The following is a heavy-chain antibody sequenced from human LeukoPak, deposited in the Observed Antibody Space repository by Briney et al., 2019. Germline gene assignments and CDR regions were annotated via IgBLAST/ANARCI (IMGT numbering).Heavy chain of an antibody. J-gene: IGHJ6*02. D-gene: IGHD2-2*01. V-gene: IGHV4-59*01. CDR2: IYYSGST. Sequence: SETLSLTCTVSGGSISSYYWSWIRQPPGKGLEWIGYIYYSGSTNYNPSLKSRVTISVGTSKNQFSLKLSSVTAADTAVYYCARDMGYCSSTSCYVYYGMDVWGQGTTVTVSS. CDR1: GGSISSYY. CDR3: ARDMGYCSSTSCYVYYGMDV.